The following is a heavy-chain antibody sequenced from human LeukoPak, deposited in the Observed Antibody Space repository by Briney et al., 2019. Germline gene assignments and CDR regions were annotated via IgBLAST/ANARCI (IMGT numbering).Heavy chain of an antibody. J-gene: IGHJ4*02. CDR1: GFIFSNYA. CDR2: ITASGDRT. V-gene: IGHV3-23*01. D-gene: IGHD3-10*01. CDR3: AKDGSGSYHY. Sequence: GGSLRLSCTASGFIFSNYAMIWVRQAPGKGLEWVSGITASGDRTYYGDSVKGRFTISRDNSKDTLYLQMNSLRAEATAVYYCAKDGSGSYHYWGQGTLVTVSS.